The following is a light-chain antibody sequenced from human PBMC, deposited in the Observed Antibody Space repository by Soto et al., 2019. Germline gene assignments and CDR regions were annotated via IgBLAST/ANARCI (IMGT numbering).Light chain of an antibody. V-gene: IGKV1-9*01. Sequence: DIPLTQSPSFLSASVGDRVTITCRASQGISSYLAWYQQKPGKAPKLLIYAASTLQSGVPSRFSGGGSGTEFTLTISSLQPEDFATYYCQQLNSYSFSPGTKVDIK. CDR2: AAS. CDR3: QQLNSYS. J-gene: IGKJ3*01. CDR1: QGISSY.